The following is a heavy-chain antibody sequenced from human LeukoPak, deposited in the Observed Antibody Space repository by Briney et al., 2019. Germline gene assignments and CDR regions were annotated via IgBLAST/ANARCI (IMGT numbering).Heavy chain of an antibody. CDR2: INPSGGST. J-gene: IGHJ3*02. CDR1: GYTFTIYY. CDR3: ARATRIAAAGYNDAFDI. V-gene: IGHV1-46*01. Sequence: ASVKVSCKASGYTFTIYYMHWMRQAPGQGLEWMGIINPSGGSTSYAQKFQGRVTMTRDTSTSTVYMELSSLRSEDTAVYYCARATRIAAAGYNDAFDIWGQGTMVTVSS. D-gene: IGHD6-13*01.